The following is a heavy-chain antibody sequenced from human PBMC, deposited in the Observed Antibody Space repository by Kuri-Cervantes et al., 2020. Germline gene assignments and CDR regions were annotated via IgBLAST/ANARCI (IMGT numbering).Heavy chain of an antibody. CDR2: IWYDGSNK. D-gene: IGHD4-17*01. J-gene: IGHJ4*02. CDR3: ARDDMTTVTTEDY. CDR1: GFTFSSYG. V-gene: IGHV3-33*01. Sequence: GESLKISCAASGFTFSSYGMHWVRQAPGKGLEWVAVIWYDGSNKYYADSVKGRFTISRDNSKNSLYLQMNSLGAEDTAVYYCARDDMTTVTTEDYWGQGTLVTVSS.